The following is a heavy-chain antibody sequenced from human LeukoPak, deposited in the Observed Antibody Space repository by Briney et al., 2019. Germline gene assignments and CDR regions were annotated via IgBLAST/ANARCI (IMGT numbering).Heavy chain of an antibody. Sequence: GGSLRLSCSASGFTFSTYAMHWVRQAPGKGLEYVSAISSDGGTVYYPDSVKGRFTISRDNSKNTLYLQMSSLRAEDTAVYYCVKNRGGQLRPRTFNWFDPWGQGTLVTVSS. CDR2: ISSDGGTV. CDR3: VKNRGGQLRPRTFNWFDP. D-gene: IGHD2-2*01. J-gene: IGHJ5*02. CDR1: GFTFSTYA. V-gene: IGHV3-64D*09.